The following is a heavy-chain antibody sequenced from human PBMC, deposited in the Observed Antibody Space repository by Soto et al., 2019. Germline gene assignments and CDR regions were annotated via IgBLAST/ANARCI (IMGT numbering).Heavy chain of an antibody. V-gene: IGHV4-30-2*01. CDR1: GAANTTGGYS. D-gene: IGHD3-10*01. J-gene: IGHJ4*02. Sequence: SETLSLTCAVSGAANTTGGYSWSWMRQPPGNGLQWIGYMYHTGSANYNPSLKGRVTMSFDTSTNDFSLKLNSVTAADSAVYFCARLKGTRYFDFWGPGLLVTVSS. CDR2: MYHTGSA. CDR3: ARLKGTRYFDF.